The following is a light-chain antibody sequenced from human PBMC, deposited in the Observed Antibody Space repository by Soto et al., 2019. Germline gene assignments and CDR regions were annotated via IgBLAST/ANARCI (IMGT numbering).Light chain of an antibody. Sequence: DIQMTQSPSSLSASVGDRVTITCQASQDIRNYLNWYQQKPGKAPNLLIYEASNLQTGVPSRFSGNGSGTDFTFTISSLQPGDIATYYCQQYDNLPSFTFGPGTKVNI. J-gene: IGKJ3*01. CDR2: EAS. V-gene: IGKV1-33*01. CDR1: QDIRNY. CDR3: QQYDNLPSFT.